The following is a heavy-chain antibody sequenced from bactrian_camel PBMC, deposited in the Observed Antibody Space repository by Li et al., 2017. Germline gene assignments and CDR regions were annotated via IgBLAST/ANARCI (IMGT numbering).Heavy chain of an antibody. CDR3: AKGVGTWFTEYAY. J-gene: IGHJ4*01. V-gene: IGHV3S31*01. Sequence: VQLVESGGGLVQPGGSLRLSCAASGFTFSTYTMSWVRRAPGKGLEWVSAGNIGGRGTDYSKSVKGRFTVSRDNAKNTLALQLNNLQTEDTALYYCAKGVGTWFTEYAYWGQGTQVTVS. CDR1: GFTFSTYT. D-gene: IGHD6*01. CDR2: GNIGGRGT.